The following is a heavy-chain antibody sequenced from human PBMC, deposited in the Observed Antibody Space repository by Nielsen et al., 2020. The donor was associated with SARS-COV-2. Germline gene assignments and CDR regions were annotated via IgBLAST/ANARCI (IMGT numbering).Heavy chain of an antibody. D-gene: IGHD4-17*01. J-gene: IGHJ1*01. V-gene: IGHV3-33*01. CDR1: GFTFNSYG. Sequence: GESLKISCAASGFTFNSYGMHWVRQAPGKGLEWVAVIWYDGSNKYYADSVKGRFTISRDNSKNTLYLQMNSLRAEDTAVYYCARDIPLDGDYPGAEYFQHWGQGTLVTVSS. CDR3: ARDIPLDGDYPGAEYFQH. CDR2: IWYDGSNK.